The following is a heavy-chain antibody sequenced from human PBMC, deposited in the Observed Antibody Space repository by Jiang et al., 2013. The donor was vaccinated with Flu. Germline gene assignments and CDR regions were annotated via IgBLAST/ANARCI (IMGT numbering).Heavy chain of an antibody. CDR3: ATVGPQSSGWYYYFDY. D-gene: IGHD6-19*01. V-gene: IGHV3-48*02. CDR2: ISSSSSTI. J-gene: IGHJ4*02. Sequence: VQLVESGGGLVQPGGSLRLSCAASGFTFSSYSMNWVRQAPGKGLEWVSYISSSSSTIYYADSVKGRFTISRDNAKNSLYLQMNSLRDEDTAVYYCATVGPQSSGWYYYFDYWGQGTLVTVSS. CDR1: GFTFSSYS.